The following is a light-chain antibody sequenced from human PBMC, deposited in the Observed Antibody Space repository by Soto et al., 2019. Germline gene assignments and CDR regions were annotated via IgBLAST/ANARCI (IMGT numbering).Light chain of an antibody. V-gene: IGLV1-40*01. CDR2: DNN. CDR1: SSNIGAGYD. CDR3: PSFDTSLSGFVV. J-gene: IGLJ2*01. Sequence: QSVLTQPPSMSGAPGQRVTISCTGSSSNIGAGYDVHWYQQHPGTAPKLLIFDNNNRPSGVPDRFSGSKSDTSASLAITGLQAEDEADYYVPSFDTSLSGFVVFGGGTKVTVL.